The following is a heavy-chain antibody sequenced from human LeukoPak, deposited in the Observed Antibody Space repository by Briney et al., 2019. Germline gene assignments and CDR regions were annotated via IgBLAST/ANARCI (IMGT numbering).Heavy chain of an antibody. J-gene: IGHJ4*02. D-gene: IGHD3-22*01. V-gene: IGHV3-48*02. Sequence: GGSLRLSCAASGFTYSSDSMNWVRQAPGTGLEWVSFISSGSGTIYYADSVKGRFTISRDNAKNSLFLHKNNLRDGDTVVYYCARLTGSGYYYFDYWGQGTLVTVSS. CDR1: GFTYSSDS. CDR2: ISSGSGTI. CDR3: ARLTGSGYYYFDY.